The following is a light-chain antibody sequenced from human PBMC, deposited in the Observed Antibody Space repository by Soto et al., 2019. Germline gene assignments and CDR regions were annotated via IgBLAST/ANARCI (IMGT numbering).Light chain of an antibody. CDR3: QQYNNWPAIT. Sequence: EIVMTQSPATLSVSPGERASLSCRASQSVRSKLAWYQQKPGQAPRLLIYGASTRATDIPARFSGSGSGTEFTLIISSLQSEDFAVYYCQQYNNWPAITFGQGTRLEIK. V-gene: IGKV3-15*01. CDR1: QSVRSK. CDR2: GAS. J-gene: IGKJ5*01.